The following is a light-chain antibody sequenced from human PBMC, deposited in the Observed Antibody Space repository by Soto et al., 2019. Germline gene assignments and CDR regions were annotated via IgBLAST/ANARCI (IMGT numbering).Light chain of an antibody. CDR3: QQYGRSPFT. Sequence: EIVLTQSPGTLSLSPGERATLSCRASQSVSSNNLAWYQQRPGQAPRVVIYGASTRATGIPERFSGSGSGTDFTLTISRLETEDFAVYYCQQYGRSPFTFGLGTKVDIK. J-gene: IGKJ3*01. CDR2: GAS. V-gene: IGKV3-20*01. CDR1: QSVSSNN.